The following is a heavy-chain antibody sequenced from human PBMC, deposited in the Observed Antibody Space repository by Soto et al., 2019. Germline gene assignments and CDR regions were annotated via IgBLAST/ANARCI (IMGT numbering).Heavy chain of an antibody. CDR1: GGSISSYY. V-gene: IGHV4-59*01. D-gene: IGHD2-2*01. CDR3: ARLLVPTTKGGYYFDY. CDR2: IYYSGST. Sequence: QVQLQESGPGLVKPSETLSLTCTVSGGSISSYYWSWIRQPPGKGLEWIGYIYYSGSTNYNPSLKSRVTISXXSXTXXFSLKVTSVTAADSAVYYCARLLVPTTKGGYYFDYWGQGTLVTVSS. J-gene: IGHJ4*02.